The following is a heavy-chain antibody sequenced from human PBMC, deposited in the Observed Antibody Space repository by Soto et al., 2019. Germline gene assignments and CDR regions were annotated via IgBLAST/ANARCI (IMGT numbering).Heavy chain of an antibody. D-gene: IGHD2-15*01. Sequence: PGGSLRLSCGASAFSFSHYAMHWVRQAPGKGLECVAVISYDGNIKRYADSVKGRFTISRDNSENTLYLQMNSLSPEDPAVYYCTGAEYCSGRGCYPSYYYYYGMDVWGQGTTVTVSS. CDR3: TGAEYCSGRGCYPSYYYYYGMDV. CDR2: ISYDGNIK. CDR1: AFSFSHYA. V-gene: IGHV3-30-3*01. J-gene: IGHJ6*02.